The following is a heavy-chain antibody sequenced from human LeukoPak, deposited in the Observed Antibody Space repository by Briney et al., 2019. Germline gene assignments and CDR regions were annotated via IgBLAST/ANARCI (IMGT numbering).Heavy chain of an antibody. J-gene: IGHJ4*02. CDR1: GFTFSSYG. D-gene: IGHD3-9*01. V-gene: IGHV3-30*18. CDR2: ISNDAGNY. Sequence: GGSLRLSCAASGFTFSSYGMHWVRQAPGKGLEWVALISNDAGNYYYADSVKGRFTISRDNSKNTLYLQMDSLRAEDTAVYFCAKDRRLYDILTPFDYWGQGTLVTVSS. CDR3: AKDRRLYDILTPFDY.